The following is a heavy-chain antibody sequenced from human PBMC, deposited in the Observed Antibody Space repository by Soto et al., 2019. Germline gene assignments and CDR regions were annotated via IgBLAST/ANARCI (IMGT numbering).Heavy chain of an antibody. V-gene: IGHV1-2*02. Sequence: ASVKVSCKTSGYTFTGHYIHWVRQAPGQGLEWMGWINPNSSATSYAQKFQGRVTMTRDTSIRIAYMELSRLTSDDTAIYYCARDSQIHRVVVIDCWGQGTLVTVSS. D-gene: IGHD3-22*01. CDR3: ARDSQIHRVVVIDC. J-gene: IGHJ4*02. CDR2: INPNSSAT. CDR1: GYTFTGHY.